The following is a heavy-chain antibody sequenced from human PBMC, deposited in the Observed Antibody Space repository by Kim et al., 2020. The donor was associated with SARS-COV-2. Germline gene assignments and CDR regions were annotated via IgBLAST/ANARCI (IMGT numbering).Heavy chain of an antibody. V-gene: IGHV3-11*05. CDR1: GFTFSDYY. Sequence: GGSLRLSCAASGFTFSDYYMSWIRQAPGKGLEWVSYISSSSSYTNYADSVKGRFTISRDNAKNSLYLQMNSLRAEDTAVDYCARVGYDYVWGSYRDYYYYYGMDVWGQGPTVTVSS. D-gene: IGHD3-16*02. CDR2: ISSSSSYT. CDR3: ARVGYDYVWGSYRDYYYYYGMDV. J-gene: IGHJ6*02.